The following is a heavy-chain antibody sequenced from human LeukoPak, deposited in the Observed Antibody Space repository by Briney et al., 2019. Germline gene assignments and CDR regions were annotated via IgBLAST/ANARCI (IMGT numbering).Heavy chain of an antibody. Sequence: ASEKVSCKASGYTFSNYNIHWLRQAPGQGLEWMGIVNPSGDSTNYAQNFQGRVTMTGDTSTSTVYMELSSLRSEDTAVYYCARVRDGYNDAYDIWGQGTMVTVTS. CDR3: ARVRDGYNDAYDI. CDR1: GYTFSNYN. CDR2: VNPSGDST. V-gene: IGHV1-46*01. J-gene: IGHJ3*02. D-gene: IGHD5-24*01.